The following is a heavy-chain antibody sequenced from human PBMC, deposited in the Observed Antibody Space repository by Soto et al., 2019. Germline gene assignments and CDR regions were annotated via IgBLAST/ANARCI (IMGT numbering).Heavy chain of an antibody. J-gene: IGHJ6*02. CDR2: FDPEDGET. CDR1: GYTLTDLS. V-gene: IGHV1-24*01. Sequence: QVQLVQSGAEVKKPGASVKVSCKVSGYTLTDLSMHWVRQSPGKGLEWMGGFDPEDGETIYAQKFQGRVTMTDDTSTETAYMELGSLRSEDTGVYYCATSSSEGGYYYYGMDVWGQGTTVTVSS. CDR3: ATSSSEGGYYYYGMDV. D-gene: IGHD6-6*01.